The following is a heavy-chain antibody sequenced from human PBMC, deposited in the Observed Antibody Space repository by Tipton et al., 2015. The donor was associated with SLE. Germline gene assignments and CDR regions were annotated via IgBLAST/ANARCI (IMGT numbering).Heavy chain of an antibody. CDR2: IYGGDTS. D-gene: IGHD6-13*01. Sequence: SLRLSCAASGFTFSSYAMSWVRQAPRKGLECVSVIYGGDTSYYADSVKGRFTISRDNSKNTLFLQMNRLRSDDTAVYYCAKRPLGSSWYIDYWGQGTLVTVSS. CDR1: GFTFSSYA. V-gene: IGHV3-23*03. CDR3: AKRPLGSSWYIDY. J-gene: IGHJ4*02.